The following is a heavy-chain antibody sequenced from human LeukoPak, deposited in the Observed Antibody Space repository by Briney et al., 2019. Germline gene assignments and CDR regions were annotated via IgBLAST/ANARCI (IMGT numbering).Heavy chain of an antibody. CDR3: ARDHSSDWYSLVVTSEYFQH. J-gene: IGHJ1*01. CDR1: GFTFSSYS. CDR2: ISGSSSTI. Sequence: GGSLRLSCAASGFTFSSYSMNWVRRAPGKGLEWVSYISGSSSTIYYAGSVQGRFTISRDNAKNSLYLQMNSLRDEDTAVYYCARDHSSDWYSLVVTSEYFQHWGQGTLVTVSS. V-gene: IGHV3-48*02. D-gene: IGHD6-19*01.